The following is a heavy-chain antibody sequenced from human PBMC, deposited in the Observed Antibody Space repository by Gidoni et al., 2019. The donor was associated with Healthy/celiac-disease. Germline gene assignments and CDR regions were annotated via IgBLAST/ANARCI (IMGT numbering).Heavy chain of an antibody. CDR2: INPSGGST. J-gene: IGHJ6*03. D-gene: IGHD1-1*01. V-gene: IGHV1-46*02. CDR3: ARGGDWTGNYYYYMDV. Sequence: QVQLVQSGAEVTKPGASVKVSCKASGYTFNSYYMHWVRQAPGQGLEWMGIINPSGGSTSYAQKFQGRVTMTRDTSTSTVYMELSSLGSEDTAVYYCARGGDWTGNYYYYMDVWGKGTTVTVSS. CDR1: GYTFNSYY.